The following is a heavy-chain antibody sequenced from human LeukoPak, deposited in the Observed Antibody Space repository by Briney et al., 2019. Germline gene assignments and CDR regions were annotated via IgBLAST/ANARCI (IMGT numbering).Heavy chain of an antibody. CDR3: ARGSSEALRT. CDR2: ISAGGSTT. J-gene: IGHJ5*02. Sequence: PGGSLRLSCAASGFTFSSYAMNWVRQAPGKGLEWVSAISAGGSTTYYADSVKGRSTISRDNSKSTLYLQMNSLRAEDTAVYYCARGSSEALRTWGQGTLVTVSS. D-gene: IGHD1-14*01. V-gene: IGHV3-23*01. CDR1: GFTFSSYA.